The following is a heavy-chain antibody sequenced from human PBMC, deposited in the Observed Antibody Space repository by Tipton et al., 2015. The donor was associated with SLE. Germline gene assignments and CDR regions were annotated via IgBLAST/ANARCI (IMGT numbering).Heavy chain of an antibody. CDR1: GGSISSSSYY. J-gene: IGHJ4*02. CDR3: ARDPTMTGTLYFDY. Sequence: LRLSCTVSGGSISSSSYYWGWIRQPPGKGLEWIGSVYYSGSTYYNPSLKSRVTISVDTSKNQFSLKLSSVTAADTAVYYCARDPTMTGTLYFDYWGQGTLVTVSS. D-gene: IGHD1-7*01. CDR2: VYYSGST. V-gene: IGHV4-39*02.